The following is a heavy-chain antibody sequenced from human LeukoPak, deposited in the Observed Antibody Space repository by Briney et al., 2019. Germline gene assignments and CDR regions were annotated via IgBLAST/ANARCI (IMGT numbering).Heavy chain of an antibody. Sequence: GGSLRLSCAASGFTVSSNYMSWVRQAPGKGLEWVSVIYSGGSTYYADSVKGRFTISRDNSKNTLYLQMNSLRAEDTAVYYCAQHYDSSGYYYEAFDYWGQGTQVTVSS. CDR2: IYSGGST. CDR1: GFTVSSNY. V-gene: IGHV3-66*01. D-gene: IGHD3-22*01. J-gene: IGHJ4*02. CDR3: AQHYDSSGYYYEAFDY.